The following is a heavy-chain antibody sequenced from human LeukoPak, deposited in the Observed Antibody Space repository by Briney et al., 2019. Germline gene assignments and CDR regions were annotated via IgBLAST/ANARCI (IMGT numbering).Heavy chain of an antibody. D-gene: IGHD3-9*01. CDR2: INHSGST. Sequence: SETLSLTCAVYGGSFSGYYWSWIRHPPGKGLEWIGEINHSGSTNYNPSLKSRVTISVDTSKNQFSLKLSSVTAADTAVYYCARHGTYYDILTGYYPKGKIDYWGQGTLVTVSS. J-gene: IGHJ4*02. V-gene: IGHV4-34*01. CDR1: GGSFSGYY. CDR3: ARHGTYYDILTGYYPKGKIDY.